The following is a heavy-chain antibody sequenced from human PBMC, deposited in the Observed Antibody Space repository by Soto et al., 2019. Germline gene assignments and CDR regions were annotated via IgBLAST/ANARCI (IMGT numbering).Heavy chain of an antibody. V-gene: IGHV3-74*03. J-gene: IGHJ4*02. CDR2: INTDGSVG. CDR1: GLTFRSYW. D-gene: IGHD2-21*01. CDR3: VRDLQLWHLVS. Sequence: EVQLVESGGGLVQPGESLRLSCAASGLTFRSYWMHWVRQAPGRGLVWVSRINTDGSVGMHVDSVKGRFTISRDKAKNILYLHMDSLRAGDTAVYYWVRDLQLWHLVSWGQGTLVTVSA.